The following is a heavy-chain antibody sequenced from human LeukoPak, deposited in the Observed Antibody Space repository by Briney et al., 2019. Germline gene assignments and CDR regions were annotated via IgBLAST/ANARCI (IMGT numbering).Heavy chain of an antibody. CDR1: TFTFRNYW. D-gene: IGHD3-22*01. CDR2: IKEDGSEK. J-gene: IGHJ4*02. Sequence: PGGSLRLSCAASTFTFRNYWMSWVRQAPGKGLEWVANIKEDGSEKDYVDSVKGRFTISRDNAKNTLYLEMNSLRAEDMAVYYCAIGVVITTAFDNWGQGTLVTVSS. CDR3: AIGVVITTAFDN. V-gene: IGHV3-7*01.